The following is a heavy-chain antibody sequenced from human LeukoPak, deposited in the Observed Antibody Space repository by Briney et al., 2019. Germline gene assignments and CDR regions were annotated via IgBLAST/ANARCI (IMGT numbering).Heavy chain of an antibody. CDR3: ARDLWYRTYYYNYGMDV. D-gene: IGHD2-21*01. CDR2: FNPNAGSA. CDR1: EYTFTKYY. J-gene: IGHJ6*02. Sequence: GASVKVSCKASEYTFTKYYMHWVRQAPGQGLEWLGIFNPNAGSATYAQKFQGRVTMTRDTSTSTVYMELSSLRSEDTAVYYCARDLWYRTYYYNYGMDVWGQGTTVTVSS. V-gene: IGHV1-46*01.